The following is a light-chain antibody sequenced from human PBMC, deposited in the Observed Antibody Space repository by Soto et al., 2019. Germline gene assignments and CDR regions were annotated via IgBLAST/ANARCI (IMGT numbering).Light chain of an antibody. V-gene: IGLV2-14*01. CDR1: SSDVGGYNY. Sequence: QSALTQPASVSGSPGQSITISCTGTSSDVGGYNYVSWYQQHPGKAPKLMIYEVSNRPSGVSNRFSGSKYGNTASLTISGLQAEEEADYYCSSYTSSSTPVFGGGTQLTVL. CDR2: EVS. CDR3: SSYTSSSTPV. J-gene: IGLJ7*01.